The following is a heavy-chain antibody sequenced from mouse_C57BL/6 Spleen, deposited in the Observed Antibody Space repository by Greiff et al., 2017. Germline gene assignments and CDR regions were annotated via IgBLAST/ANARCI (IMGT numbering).Heavy chain of an antibody. V-gene: IGHV1-42*01. D-gene: IGHD2-2*01. CDR2: INPSTGGT. Sequence: EVQRVESGPELVKPGASVKISCKASGYSFTGYYMNWVKQSPEKSLEWIGEINPSTGGTTYNQKFKAKATLTVDKSSSTAYMQLKSLTSEDSAVYYCARLDGYDGGFAYWGQGTLVTVSA. J-gene: IGHJ3*01. CDR1: GYSFTGYY. CDR3: ARLDGYDGGFAY.